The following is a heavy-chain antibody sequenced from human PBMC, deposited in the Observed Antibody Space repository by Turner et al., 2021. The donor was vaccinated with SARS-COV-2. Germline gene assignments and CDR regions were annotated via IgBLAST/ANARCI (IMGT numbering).Heavy chain of an antibody. Sequence: QVQLVQSGAEVKKPGSSVGVSCKASGGTLTSISWVRLAPGQGLEWMRGFIPFLHSTNYAQKFQGRFAITADSSTSTAYMELRRLRSDDTAVYFCARGKTGEHYYYYGMDVWGQGTTVTVAS. CDR1: GGTLTS. D-gene: IGHD7-27*01. CDR3: ARGKTGEHYYYYGMDV. V-gene: IGHV1-69*10. CDR2: FIPFLHST. J-gene: IGHJ6*02.